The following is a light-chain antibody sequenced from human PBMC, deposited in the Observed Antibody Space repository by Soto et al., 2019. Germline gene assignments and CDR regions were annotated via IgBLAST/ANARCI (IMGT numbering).Light chain of an antibody. CDR2: EVT. CDR3: SSYGGNNNLL. J-gene: IGLJ2*01. V-gene: IGLV2-8*01. Sequence: QSVLTQPPSASGSPGQSVTISCTGTSSDVGGYNYVSWYQQHPGEAPKLMIYEVTKWPSGVPDRFSGSKSGSTASLTVSGLQAEDEADYYCSSYGGNNNLLFGGGTQLTVL. CDR1: SSDVGGYNY.